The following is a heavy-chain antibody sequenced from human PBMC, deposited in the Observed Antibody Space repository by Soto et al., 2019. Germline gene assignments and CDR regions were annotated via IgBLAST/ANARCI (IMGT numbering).Heavy chain of an antibody. V-gene: IGHV1-3*01. J-gene: IGHJ6*02. CDR3: ARDPLYYYGSGSPPSEFYYYYGMDV. D-gene: IGHD3-10*01. Sequence: QVQLVQSGAEVKKPGASVKVSCKASGYTFTSYAMHWVRQAPGQRLEWMGWINAGNGNTKYSQKFQGRVTITRDTSASTAYMELSSLRSEDTAVYYCARDPLYYYGSGSPPSEFYYYYGMDVWGQGTTVTVSS. CDR2: INAGNGNT. CDR1: GYTFTSYA.